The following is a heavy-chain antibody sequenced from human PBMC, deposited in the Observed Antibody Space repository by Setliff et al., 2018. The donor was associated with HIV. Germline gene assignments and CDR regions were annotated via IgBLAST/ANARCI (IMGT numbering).Heavy chain of an antibody. CDR3: ARIPNHSSGFDY. Sequence: ASVKVSCKASGYTFTGYYIHWVRRAPGQGLEWMGRINPSSGGTNYAPKFQGRVTMTRDKSISTAYMELSRLRSDDTAVYYCARIPNHSSGFDYWGQGTPVTVSS. D-gene: IGHD3-22*01. J-gene: IGHJ4*02. V-gene: IGHV1-2*06. CDR1: GYTFTGYY. CDR2: INPSSGGT.